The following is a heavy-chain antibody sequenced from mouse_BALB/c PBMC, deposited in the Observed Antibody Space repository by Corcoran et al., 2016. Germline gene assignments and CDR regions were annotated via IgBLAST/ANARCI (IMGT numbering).Heavy chain of an antibody. V-gene: IGHV1S34*01. J-gene: IGHJ2*01. CDR1: GYSFTGYY. D-gene: IGHD3-1*01. CDR3: ARGAIKNYFDY. CDR2: ISCYNGST. Sequence: LVKTGASVKISCKASGYSFTGYYMHWVKQSHGKSLEWIGYISCYNGSTSYNQKFKGKATFTVDTSSSTAYMQFNSLTSEDSAVYYCARGAIKNYFDYWGQGTTLTVSS.